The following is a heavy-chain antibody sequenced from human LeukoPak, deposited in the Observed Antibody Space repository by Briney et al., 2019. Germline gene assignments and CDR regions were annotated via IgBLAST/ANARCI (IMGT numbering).Heavy chain of an antibody. CDR1: GFTFNTYS. Sequence: GGSLRLSCAASGFTFNTYSMNWVRQAPGKGLEWVASIGSSSGNIYYADSVKGRFRVSRDNAKNSLFLDMDSLRAEDTAVYFCARWSLITGWYALDYWGQGTLVIVSS. D-gene: IGHD6-19*01. CDR3: ARWSLITGWYALDY. J-gene: IGHJ4*02. CDR2: IGSSSGNI. V-gene: IGHV3-21*01.